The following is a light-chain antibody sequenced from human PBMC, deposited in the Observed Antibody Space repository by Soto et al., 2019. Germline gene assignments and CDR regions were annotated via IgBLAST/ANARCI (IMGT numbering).Light chain of an antibody. V-gene: IGKV3-20*01. CDR1: QSVSSDY. Sequence: DIVLTQSPGTLSLSPGERATLSCRASQSVSSDYLAWYQQKPGQAPRVLIYGASSRATGIPDRFSGSGSGTDFTLTIFRLEPEDFAVYYCQQYDNWPTFGQGTKVDIK. CDR2: GAS. CDR3: QQYDNWPT. J-gene: IGKJ1*01.